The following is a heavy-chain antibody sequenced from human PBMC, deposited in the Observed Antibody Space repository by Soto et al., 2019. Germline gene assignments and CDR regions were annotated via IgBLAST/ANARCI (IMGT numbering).Heavy chain of an antibody. CDR1: GFTVSSNY. CDR2: IYSGGST. CDR3: AISSEDGGKELDT. V-gene: IGHV3-53*04. Sequence: EVQLVESGGGSVQPGGSLRLSCAASGFTVSSNYMSWVRQARGKGREWVSVIYSGGSTYYADSVKCRFTISRHNSKNTLYLQMNCLRSEDTAVYYCAISSEDGGKELDTWGQGTLVTVAS. J-gene: IGHJ5*02. D-gene: IGHD2-15*01.